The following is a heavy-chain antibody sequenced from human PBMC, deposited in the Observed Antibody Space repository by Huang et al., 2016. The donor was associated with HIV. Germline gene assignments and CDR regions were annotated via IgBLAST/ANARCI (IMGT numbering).Heavy chain of an antibody. J-gene: IGHJ3*02. V-gene: IGHV1-18*01. CDR2: ISAARCNT. CDR1: GYTFTSYG. Sequence: QIQLMQSGPELKQPGASVKVSCKASGYTFTSYGITWVRPATGQGPAWMGWISAARCNTEQAQKFQGRVTLTTDTSTKIAYMELRSLRSDDTAKYYCARDPKYHRIGYYRQRRGIDIWGQGTMVIVSS. D-gene: IGHD3-22*01. CDR3: ARDPKYHRIGYYRQRRGIDI.